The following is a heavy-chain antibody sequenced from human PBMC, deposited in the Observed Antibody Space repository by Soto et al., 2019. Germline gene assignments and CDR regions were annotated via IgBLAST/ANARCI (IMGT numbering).Heavy chain of an antibody. Sequence: GSLRLSCAASGFTFSSYSMNWVRQSPWKGLGWVSSISSSSSSYIYYADSVKGRFTISRDNAKNSLYLQMNSLRAEDTAVYYCARAYDFWSGYYTDFDYWGQGTLVTVSS. J-gene: IGHJ4*02. D-gene: IGHD3-3*01. CDR1: GFTFSSYS. V-gene: IGHV3-21*01. CDR2: ISSSSSSYI. CDR3: ARAYDFWSGYYTDFDY.